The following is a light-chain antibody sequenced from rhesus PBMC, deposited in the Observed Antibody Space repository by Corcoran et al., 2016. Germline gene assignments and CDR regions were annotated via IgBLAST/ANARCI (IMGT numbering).Light chain of an antibody. CDR1: QGVRTY. CDR3: QQYNTLPVT. J-gene: IGKJ3*01. V-gene: IGKV1-32*01. CDR2: YGD. Sequence: DIQMTQSPSSLSASVGDRVTITCRASQGVRTYLNWYQVKPGRAPKLLIYYGDRLYSWVPSRFSGSGSGTEFTLTISSLQPEEFATYHCQQYNTLPVTFGPGTKLDFK.